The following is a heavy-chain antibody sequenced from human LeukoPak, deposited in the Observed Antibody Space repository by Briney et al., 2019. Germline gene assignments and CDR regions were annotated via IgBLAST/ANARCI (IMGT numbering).Heavy chain of an antibody. Sequence: GGSLRLSCAASGFTFSSYSMNWVRQAPGKGLEWVSSISSSSSYIYYADSVKGRFTISRDNAKNSLYLQMNSLRAEDTAVYYCARGVVVVAADRGYFDLWGRGTLVTVSS. V-gene: IGHV3-21*01. D-gene: IGHD2-15*01. CDR3: ARGVVVVAADRGYFDL. CDR1: GFTFSSYS. J-gene: IGHJ2*01. CDR2: ISSSSSYI.